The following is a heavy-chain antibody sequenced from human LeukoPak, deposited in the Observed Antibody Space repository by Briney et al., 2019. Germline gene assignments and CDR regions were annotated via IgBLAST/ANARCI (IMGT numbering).Heavy chain of an antibody. D-gene: IGHD6-19*01. J-gene: IGHJ5*02. CDR3: ATAVAGTHWFDP. CDR2: IDIPGNT. CDR1: GFTLSSYD. Sequence: GGSLRLSCAASGFTLSSYDMHWVRQSTGEGLEWVSGIDIPGNTYYPDSVKGRFTMSRESAKNSLYLQMNSLRAGDTAVYYCATAVAGTHWFDPWGQGTLVIVSS. V-gene: IGHV3-13*01.